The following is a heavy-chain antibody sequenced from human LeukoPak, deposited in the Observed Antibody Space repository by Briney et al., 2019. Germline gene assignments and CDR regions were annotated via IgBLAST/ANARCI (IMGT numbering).Heavy chain of an antibody. CDR3: ARVETDAFDI. CDR2: ISSSSSYI. J-gene: IGHJ3*02. CDR1: GFTFSNYN. V-gene: IGHV3-21*06. Sequence: PGGSLRLSCAASGFTFSNYNMNWVRQAPGKGLEWVSSISSSSSYIYYADSVKGRFTISRDNAKNSLYLQMNSLRAEDTAVYYCARVETDAFDIWGQGTMVTVSS.